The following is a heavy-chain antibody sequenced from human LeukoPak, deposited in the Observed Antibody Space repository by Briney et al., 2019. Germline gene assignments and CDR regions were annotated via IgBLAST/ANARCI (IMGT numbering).Heavy chain of an antibody. D-gene: IGHD2-8*01. V-gene: IGHV4-30-2*01. CDR3: AGSIVLMVYAIGWFDP. CDR1: GGSISSGGYS. Sequence: PSETLSLTCAVSGGSISSGGYSWSWIRQPPGKGLEWIGEINHSGGTNYNPSLKSRVTISVDTSKNQFSLKLSSVTAADTAVYYCAGSIVLMVYAIGWFDPWGQGTLVTVSS. CDR2: INHSGGT. J-gene: IGHJ5*02.